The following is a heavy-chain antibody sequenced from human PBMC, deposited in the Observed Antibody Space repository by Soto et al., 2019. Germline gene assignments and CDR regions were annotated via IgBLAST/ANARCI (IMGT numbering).Heavy chain of an antibody. CDR3: ATPTPLRGAMITNINFDF. CDR2: ISAYNGNT. Sequence: ASVKVSCKASGYTFTSYGISWVRQAPGQGLEWMGWISAYNGNTNYAQKLQGRVTMTTDTSTSTAYMELRSLRSDDTAVYYCATPTPLRGAMITNINFDFWGQGVLVTVSS. J-gene: IGHJ4*02. V-gene: IGHV1-18*04. D-gene: IGHD3-10*01. CDR1: GYTFTSYG.